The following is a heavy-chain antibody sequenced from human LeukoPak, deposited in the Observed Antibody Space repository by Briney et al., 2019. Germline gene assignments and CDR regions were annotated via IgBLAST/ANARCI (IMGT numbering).Heavy chain of an antibody. CDR1: GGSISSGDYY. CDR3: ARDSDSSGFYFDY. V-gene: IGHV4-30-4*01. J-gene: IGHJ4*02. Sequence: SETLSLTCTVSGGSISSGDYYWSWIRQPPGKGLEWIGYIYYSGSTYYNPSLKSRVTISVDTSKNQFSLKLSSVTAADTAVYYCARDSDSSGFYFDYWGQGTLVTASS. D-gene: IGHD3-22*01. CDR2: IYYSGST.